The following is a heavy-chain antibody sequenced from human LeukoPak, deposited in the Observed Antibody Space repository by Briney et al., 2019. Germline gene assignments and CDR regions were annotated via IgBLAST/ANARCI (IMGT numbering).Heavy chain of an antibody. CDR3: ARIVNDYGDGGDDY. CDR1: GGSISSYY. D-gene: IGHD4-17*01. V-gene: IGHV4-59*01. CDR2: IYYSGST. J-gene: IGHJ4*02. Sequence: SETLSLTCTVSGGSISSYYWSWIRQPPGKGLEWIGYIYYSGSTNYHPSLKSRVTISVDTSKNQFSLKLSSVTAADTAVYYCARIVNDYGDGGDDYWGQGTLVTVSS.